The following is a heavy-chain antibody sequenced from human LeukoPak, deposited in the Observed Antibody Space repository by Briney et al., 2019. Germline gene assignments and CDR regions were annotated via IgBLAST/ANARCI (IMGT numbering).Heavy chain of an antibody. CDR3: ARTSSSSGSIWFDP. CDR2: IYYSGST. J-gene: IGHJ5*02. V-gene: IGHV4-59*01. CDR1: GGSISSYY. D-gene: IGHD6-13*01. Sequence: WETLSLTCTVSGGSISSYYWSWIRQPPGKGLEWIGYIYYSGSTNYNPSLKSRVTISVDTSKNQFSLKLSSVTAADTAVYYCARTSSSSGSIWFDPWGQGTLVTVSS.